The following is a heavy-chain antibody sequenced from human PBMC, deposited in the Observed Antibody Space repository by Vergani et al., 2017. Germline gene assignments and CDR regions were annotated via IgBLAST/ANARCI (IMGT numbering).Heavy chain of an antibody. CDR2: IYYSGST. J-gene: IGHJ4*02. Sequence: QVQLQESGPGLVKPSQTLSLTCPFSGGSISSGGYYWSWIRQHPGKGLEWIGYIYYSGSTYYNPTLKSRVTISVDTSKNRFSLKLSSVTAAGAAVYYCARGGITVIVSYWGQGTLVTVSS. CDR1: GGSISSGGYY. V-gene: IGHV4-31*03. CDR3: ARGGITVIVSY. D-gene: IGHD3-22*01.